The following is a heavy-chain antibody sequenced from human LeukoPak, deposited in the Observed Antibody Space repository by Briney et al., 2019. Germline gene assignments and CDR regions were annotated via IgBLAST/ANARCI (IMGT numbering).Heavy chain of an antibody. CDR1: GFTFSSYA. V-gene: IGHV3-30*04. J-gene: IGHJ5*02. CDR3: ARDSLLGGSSGWFYWFDP. D-gene: IGHD6-19*01. CDR2: ISYDGSNK. Sequence: AGSLRLSCAASGFTFSSYAMHWDPQAPGKGLEWVADISYDGSNKYYADSVKGRFTISRDNSKNTLYLQMNSLRAEDTAVYYCARDSLLGGSSGWFYWFDPWGQGTLVTVSS.